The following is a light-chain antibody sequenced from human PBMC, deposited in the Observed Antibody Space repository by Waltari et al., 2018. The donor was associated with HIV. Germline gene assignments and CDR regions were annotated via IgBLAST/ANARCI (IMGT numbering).Light chain of an antibody. V-gene: IGLV1-44*01. CDR3: AAWDDSLRGV. Sequence: HSVLTQPPSASGTPRQRVTITCSGSSSNIGRNIVNWYQQLPVTAPKLIIYSNNLRTSGVPDRFSGSRSGTSASLAISGLQSEDGAYYYCAAWDDSLRGVFGGGTKLTVL. J-gene: IGLJ2*01. CDR2: SNN. CDR1: SSNIGRNI.